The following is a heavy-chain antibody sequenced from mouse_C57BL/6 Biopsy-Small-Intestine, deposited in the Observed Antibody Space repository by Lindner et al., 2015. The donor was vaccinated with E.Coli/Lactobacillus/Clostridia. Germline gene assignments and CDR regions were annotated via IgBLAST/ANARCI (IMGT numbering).Heavy chain of an antibody. J-gene: IGHJ2*01. D-gene: IGHD1-1*01. V-gene: IGHV1-84*02. CDR1: RYTFTDYY. CDR2: ISPTTGTT. Sequence: SVKVSCKASRYTFTDYYIHWVRQAPGQRPEWMGWISPTTGTTNYAQTFQGRVTITRDTSLSTAYMEMNSLTSDDTAVYYCAKVAASNRGPSYYYFDYWGQGTLVTVSS. CDR3: AKVAASNRGPSYYYFDY.